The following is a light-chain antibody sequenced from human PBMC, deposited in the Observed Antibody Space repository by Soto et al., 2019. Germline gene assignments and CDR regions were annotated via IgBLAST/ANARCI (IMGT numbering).Light chain of an antibody. J-gene: IGLJ1*01. CDR1: SSDVGAYNY. V-gene: IGLV2-14*01. CDR3: SSYTTTVTLYV. Sequence: QSALTQPASVSGSPGQSITISCTGTSSDVGAYNYVSWYQQRPGRAPKLLIYEVSNRPSGVSNRFSGSKSDNTASLTISGLQAEDEADYYCSSYTTTVTLYVFGTGTKVTVL. CDR2: EVS.